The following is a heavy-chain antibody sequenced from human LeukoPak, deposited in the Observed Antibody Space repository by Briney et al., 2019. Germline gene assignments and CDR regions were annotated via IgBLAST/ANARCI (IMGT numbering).Heavy chain of an antibody. CDR2: VYYSGST. J-gene: IGHJ5*02. D-gene: IGHD2-8*01. CDR1: SGSIGSSSNY. Sequence: PSETLSLTCTVSSGSIGSSSNYWGWIRQAPGKGLEWIGNVYYSGSTFYNPSLKSRVTISVDTSKNQFSLKLRSVTAADTAIYYCARASFNVVFGNWFDPWGQGTLVTVSS. V-gene: IGHV4-39*01. CDR3: ARASFNVVFGNWFDP.